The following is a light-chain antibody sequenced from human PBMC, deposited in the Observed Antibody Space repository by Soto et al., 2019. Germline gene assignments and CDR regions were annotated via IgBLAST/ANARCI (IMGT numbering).Light chain of an antibody. CDR2: DAS. V-gene: IGKV1-39*01. J-gene: IGKJ5*01. CDR3: QQSYSTPIT. Sequence: DIQMAQSPSTLSASVGDRVTVPCRASQSISSWLAWYQQKPGKAPKLLIYDASSLKSGVPSRFSGSGSGTDFTLTISSLQPEDFATYYCQQSYSTPITFGQGTRLEIK. CDR1: QSISSW.